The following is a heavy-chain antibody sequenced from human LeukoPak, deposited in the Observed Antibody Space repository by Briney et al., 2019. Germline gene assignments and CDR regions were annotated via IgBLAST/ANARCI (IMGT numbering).Heavy chain of an antibody. CDR3: ARGGRGSPGAFDI. J-gene: IGHJ3*02. CDR1: GFTFSTYS. D-gene: IGHD3-10*01. CDR2: ISGGSSTI. V-gene: IGHV3-48*01. Sequence: GGSLRLSCAVSGFTFSTYSMNWVRQAPGKGLEWVAYISGGSSTIYYADSVKGRFIISRDNARNSLYLQMNSLRAEDTAVYYCARGGRGSPGAFDIWGQGTMVTVSS.